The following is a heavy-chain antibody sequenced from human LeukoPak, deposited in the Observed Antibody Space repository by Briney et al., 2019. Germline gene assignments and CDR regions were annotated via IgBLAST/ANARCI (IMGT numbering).Heavy chain of an antibody. J-gene: IGHJ4*02. CDR3: ARANRVEMATHNPNFDY. CDR2: IHHTGST. CDR1: GGSISSGDFY. Sequence: SETLSLTCAVSGGSISSGDFYWSWIRQPPGKGLEWIGYIHHTGSTYYNPSLKSRVTISVDTSKNQFSLKVSSVTAADTAVYYCARANRVEMATHNPNFDYWGQGTLVTVSS. D-gene: IGHD5-24*01. V-gene: IGHV4-30-4*01.